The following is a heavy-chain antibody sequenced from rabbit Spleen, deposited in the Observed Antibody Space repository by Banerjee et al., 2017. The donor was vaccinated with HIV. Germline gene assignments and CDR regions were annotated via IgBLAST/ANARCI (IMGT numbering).Heavy chain of an antibody. D-gene: IGHD6-1*01. CDR2: IYTTNLKT. Sequence: QEQLVESGGGLVQPGGSLKLSCKASGFDFSSYGVSWVRQAPGKGLEWIACIYTTNLKTYYASWAKGRFTISKTSSTTVTLQMTSLTVADTATYFCARLWTYGYAGFAYATLDYFNLWGPGTLVTVS. V-gene: IGHV1S45*01. CDR1: GFDFSSYG. CDR3: ARLWTYGYAGFAYATLDYFNL. J-gene: IGHJ4*01.